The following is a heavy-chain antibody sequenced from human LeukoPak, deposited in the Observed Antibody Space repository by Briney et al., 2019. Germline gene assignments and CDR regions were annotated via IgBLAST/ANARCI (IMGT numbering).Heavy chain of an antibody. V-gene: IGHV3-33*01. J-gene: IGHJ4*02. Sequence: GGSLRLSCAASGFTFNSYGIHWVRQAPGKGLEWVAFIWYDGSNKYYADSVKGRFTISRDNSKNTLYLQMNSLRAEDAAVYYCARARTTRGFDYWGQGILVTVSS. CDR1: GFTFNSYG. D-gene: IGHD4-17*01. CDR2: IWYDGSNK. CDR3: ARARTTRGFDY.